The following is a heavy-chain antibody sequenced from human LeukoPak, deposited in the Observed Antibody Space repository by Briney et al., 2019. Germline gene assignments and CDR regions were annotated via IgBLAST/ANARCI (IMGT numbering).Heavy chain of an antibody. V-gene: IGHV4-38-2*01. Sequence: SETLSLTCAVSGYSISSGYYWGWIRQPPGKGLEWIGNIYHSGSTYYNPSLKGRVTISVDTSKNQFSLKLRSLTAADTAVHYCARVRLSTVMNLPFDPWGQGTLVTVSS. CDR2: IYHSGST. CDR1: GYSISSGYY. J-gene: IGHJ5*02. CDR3: ARVRLSTVMNLPFDP. D-gene: IGHD4-17*01.